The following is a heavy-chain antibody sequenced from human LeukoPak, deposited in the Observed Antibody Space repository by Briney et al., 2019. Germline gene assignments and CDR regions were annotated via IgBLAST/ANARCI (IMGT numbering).Heavy chain of an antibody. J-gene: IGHJ3*02. CDR3: ARRSIAFGGVNAFDI. CDR1: GGSISSGRYY. Sequence: PSETLSLTCTVSGGSISSGRYYGGWIRQPPVKGREWIGSMYYSGNTYYNPSLKSRVPLPVDTSKNQFSLKLSSVTAADTAVYYCARRSIAFGGVNAFDIWGQGTMVTVSS. D-gene: IGHD3-16*01. V-gene: IGHV4-39*01. CDR2: MYYSGNT.